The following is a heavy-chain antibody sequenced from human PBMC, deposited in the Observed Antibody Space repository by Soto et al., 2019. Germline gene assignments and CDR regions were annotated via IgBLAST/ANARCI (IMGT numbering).Heavy chain of an antibody. J-gene: IGHJ2*01. CDR1: GGSISSSSYY. Sequence: SETLSLTCTVSGGSISSSSYYWGWIRQPPGKGLEWIGSIYYSGSTYYNPSLKSRVTISVDTSKNQFSLKLSSVTAADTAVYYCARPKTKYDFWSGSAPPPYFDLWGRGTLVTVSS. CDR2: IYYSGST. D-gene: IGHD3-3*01. V-gene: IGHV4-39*01. CDR3: ARPKTKYDFWSGSAPPPYFDL.